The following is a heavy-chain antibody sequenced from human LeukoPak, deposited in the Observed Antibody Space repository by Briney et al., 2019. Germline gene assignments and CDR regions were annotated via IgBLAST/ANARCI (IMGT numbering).Heavy chain of an antibody. V-gene: IGHV3-33*01. D-gene: IGHD3-3*01. CDR1: GFTFSSYG. CDR3: ARDSDIHRTITIFGVVIPGMDV. Sequence: PGGSLRLSCAASGFTFSSYGMHWVRQAPGKGLEWVAAIWYDGSNKYYADSVKGRFTISRDNSKNTLYLQMNSLRAEDTAVYYCARDSDIHRTITIFGVVIPGMDVWGQGTTVTVSS. CDR2: IWYDGSNK. J-gene: IGHJ6*02.